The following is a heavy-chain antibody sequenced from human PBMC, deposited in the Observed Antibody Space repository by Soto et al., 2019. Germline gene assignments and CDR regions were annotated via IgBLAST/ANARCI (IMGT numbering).Heavy chain of an antibody. V-gene: IGHV4-31*03. J-gene: IGHJ4*02. Sequence: PSETLSLTCTVSGGSISSGNYYWGWIRQHPGRGLEWIGYIYYSGNTYYNPSLKSRVTISLDASKNHFSLKLNSVTGADTAVYFCARERFNRYYLDYWGQGTLVTSPQ. CDR2: IYYSGNT. CDR1: GGSISSGNYY. CDR3: ARERFNRYYLDY.